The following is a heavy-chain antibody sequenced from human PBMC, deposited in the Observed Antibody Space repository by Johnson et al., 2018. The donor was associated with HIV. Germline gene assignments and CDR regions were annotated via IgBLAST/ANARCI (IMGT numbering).Heavy chain of an antibody. J-gene: IGHJ3*01. CDR1: GFTFDDYG. D-gene: IGHD5-12*01. CDR3: ARDFYAVVATPFIGSAFDL. Sequence: VHLVESGGGVVRPGGSLRLSCAASGFTFDDYGMSWVRQAPGKGLEWVSGINWNGGSTGYADSVKGRFTISRDNAKNSLYLQMNSLRAEDTALYYCARDFYAVVATPFIGSAFDLWGQGTMVTVS. V-gene: IGHV3-20*04. CDR2: INWNGGST.